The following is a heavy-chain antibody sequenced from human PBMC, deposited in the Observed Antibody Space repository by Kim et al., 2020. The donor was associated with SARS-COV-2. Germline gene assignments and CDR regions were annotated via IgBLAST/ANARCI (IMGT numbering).Heavy chain of an antibody. V-gene: IGHV3-15*01. CDR3: TTDLSDGYNWIVFAI. J-gene: IGHJ3*02. D-gene: IGHD5-12*01. Sequence: PKPVKGRFTISRDDSKNMLYLQMSSLKTEDTAVYYCTTDLSDGYNWIVFAIWGQGTMVTVST.